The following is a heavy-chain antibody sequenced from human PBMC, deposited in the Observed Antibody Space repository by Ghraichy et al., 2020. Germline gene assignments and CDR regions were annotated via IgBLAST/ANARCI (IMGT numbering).Heavy chain of an antibody. CDR1: GFTFSNAW. D-gene: IGHD2-2*01. CDR3: TTDVKVVGIVVVPAAELSVPFGY. J-gene: IGHJ4*02. CDR2: IKSKTDGGTT. V-gene: IGHV3-15*01. Sequence: GGSLRLSCAASGFTFSNAWMSWVRQAPGKGLEWVGRIKSKTDGGTTDYAAPVKGRFTISRDDSKNTLYLQMNSLKTEDTAVYYCTTDVKVVGIVVVPAAELSVPFGYWGQGTLVTVSS.